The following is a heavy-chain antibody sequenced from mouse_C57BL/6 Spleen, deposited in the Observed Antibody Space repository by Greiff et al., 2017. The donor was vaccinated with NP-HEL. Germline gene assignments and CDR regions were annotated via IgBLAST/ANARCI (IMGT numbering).Heavy chain of an antibody. J-gene: IGHJ4*01. D-gene: IGHD2-3*01. CDR3: ARADGQEYAMDY. V-gene: IGHV1-64*01. Sequence: QVQLQQPGAELVKPGASVKLSCKASGYTFTSYWMHWVKQRPGQGLEWIGMIHPNSGSTNYNEKFKSKATLTVDKSSSTAYMQLSSLTSEDSAVYYCARADGQEYAMDYWGQGTSVTVSS. CDR2: IHPNSGST. CDR1: GYTFTSYW.